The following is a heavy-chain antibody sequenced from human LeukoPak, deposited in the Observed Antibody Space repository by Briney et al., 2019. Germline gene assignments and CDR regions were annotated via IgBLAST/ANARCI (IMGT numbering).Heavy chain of an antibody. CDR2: ISPTSSTT. V-gene: IGHV3-11*01. Sequence: GGSLRLSCAASGFTFSDYYMTWIRQAPGKGLEGVSYISPTSSTTYYADSVKGRFTIARDNAKNSLYLQMNSLRAEDTAVYYCARTYGSGNNGDYWGQGILVTVSS. CDR3: ARTYGSGNNGDY. J-gene: IGHJ4*02. D-gene: IGHD3-10*01. CDR1: GFTFSDYY.